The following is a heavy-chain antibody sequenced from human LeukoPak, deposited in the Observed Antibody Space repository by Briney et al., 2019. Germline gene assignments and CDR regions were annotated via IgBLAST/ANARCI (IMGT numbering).Heavy chain of an antibody. CDR3: VRVQVGGTFDY. V-gene: IGHV3-64D*06. CDR2: INDYGGDT. Sequence: GGSLRLSCAAAGFTFSNYPMSWVRQAPGKGLEDVSGINDYGGDTYYADSVKGRFTISRDNSKNTLYLQMSSLRAEDTAVYYCVRVQVGGTFDYWGQGTLVTVSS. CDR1: GFTFSNYP. J-gene: IGHJ4*02.